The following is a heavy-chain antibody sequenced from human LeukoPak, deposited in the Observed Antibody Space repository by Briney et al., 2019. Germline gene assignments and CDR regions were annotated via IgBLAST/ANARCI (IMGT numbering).Heavy chain of an antibody. CDR2: IRSKAYGGTT. V-gene: IGHV3-49*04. J-gene: IGHJ4*02. D-gene: IGHD3-10*01. CDR3: TRDFMVRGVITGPFDY. CDR1: GFNFGDYA. Sequence: GGSLRLSCTASGFNFGDYAMSWVRQAPGKGLEWVGFIRSKAYGGTTEYAASVKGRFTISRDDSKSIAYLQMNSLKTEDTAVYYCTRDFMVRGVITGPFDYWGQGTLVTVSS.